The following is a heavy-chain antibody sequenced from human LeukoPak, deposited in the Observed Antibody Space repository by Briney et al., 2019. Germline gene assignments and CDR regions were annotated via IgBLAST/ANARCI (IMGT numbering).Heavy chain of an antibody. CDR2: ISGSGGST. D-gene: IGHD3-3*01. CDR3: AKPMITIFGVVIVHDAFDI. Sequence: GGSLRLSCAASGFTFSSYWMHWVRQAPGKGLEWVSAISGSGGSTYYADSVKGRFTISRDNSKNTLYLQMNSLRAEDTAVYYCAKPMITIFGVVIVHDAFDIWGQGTMVTVSS. CDR1: GFTFSSYW. V-gene: IGHV3-23*01. J-gene: IGHJ3*02.